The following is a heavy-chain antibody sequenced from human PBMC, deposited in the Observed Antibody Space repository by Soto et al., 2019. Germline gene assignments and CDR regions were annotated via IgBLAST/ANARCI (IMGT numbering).Heavy chain of an antibody. CDR1: GFTFSSYA. V-gene: IGHV3-23*01. J-gene: IGHJ4*02. Sequence: EVQLLESGGGLVQPGGSLRLSCAASGFTFSSYAMSWVRQAPGKGLEWVSAISGSGGSTYYADSVKGRFTISRDKSKNTLYPQMNSLRAEDTAVYYCAKASGWFGEFDYWGQGTLVTVSS. D-gene: IGHD3-10*01. CDR3: AKASGWFGEFDY. CDR2: ISGSGGST.